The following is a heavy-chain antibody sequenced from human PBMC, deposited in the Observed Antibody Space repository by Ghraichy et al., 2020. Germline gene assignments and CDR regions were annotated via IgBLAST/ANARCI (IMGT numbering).Heavy chain of an antibody. CDR1: GFTFSSYW. CDR2: INSDGSST. V-gene: IGHV3-74*01. J-gene: IGHJ6*02. CDR3: ARTSGHSGWRDYYYYGMDV. D-gene: IGHD6-19*01. Sequence: LSLTCAASGFTFSSYWMHWVRQAPGKGLVWVSRINSDGSSTSYADSVKGRFTISRDNAKNTLYLQMNSLRAEDTAVYYCARTSGHSGWRDYYYYGMDVWGQGTTVTVSS.